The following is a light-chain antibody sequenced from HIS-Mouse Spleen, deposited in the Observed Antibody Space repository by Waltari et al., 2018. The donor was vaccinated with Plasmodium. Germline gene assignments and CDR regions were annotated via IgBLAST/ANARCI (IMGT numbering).Light chain of an antibody. CDR2: LNSDGSH. CDR3: QTWGTGMGV. V-gene: IGLV4-69*01. Sequence: QLVLTQSPSASASLGASAKLTCTLSSGHSSYAIAWHQPQPEKGPRYLMKLNSDGSHSQGAGIPDRFSGSSSGAERYLTSSSLQSEDEADYYCQTWGTGMGVFGGGTKLTVL. J-gene: IGLJ2*01. CDR1: SGHSSYA.